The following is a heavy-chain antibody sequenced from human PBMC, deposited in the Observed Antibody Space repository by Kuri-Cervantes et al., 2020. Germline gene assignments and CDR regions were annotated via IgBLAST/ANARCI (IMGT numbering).Heavy chain of an antibody. D-gene: IGHD2-2*03. CDR1: GGSFSGYY. CDR3: ARGPTGGYSFDY. V-gene: IGHV4-34*01. Sequence: GSLRLSCAVYGGSFSGYYWSWTRQPPGKGLEWIGEINHSGSTNYNPSLKSRVTISVDTSKNQFSLKLSSVTAADTAVYYCARGPTGGYSFDYWGQGTLVTVSS. J-gene: IGHJ4*02. CDR2: INHSGST.